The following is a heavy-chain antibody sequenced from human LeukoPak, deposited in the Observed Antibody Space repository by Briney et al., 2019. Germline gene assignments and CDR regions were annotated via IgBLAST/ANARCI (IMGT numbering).Heavy chain of an antibody. Sequence: GGSLRLSCAASGFTFSSYGMHWVRQAPGKGLEWVAFIRYDGSNKYYADSVKGRFTISRDNAKNSLYLQMNSLRAEDTAVYYCARVMGRYCSSTSCYVDYWGQGTLVTVSS. V-gene: IGHV3-30*02. D-gene: IGHD2-2*01. CDR2: IRYDGSNK. CDR3: ARVMGRYCSSTSCYVDY. CDR1: GFTFSSYG. J-gene: IGHJ4*02.